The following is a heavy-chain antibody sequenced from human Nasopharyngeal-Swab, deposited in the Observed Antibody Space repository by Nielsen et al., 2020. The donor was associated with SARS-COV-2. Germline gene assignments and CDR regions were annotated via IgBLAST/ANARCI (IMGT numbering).Heavy chain of an antibody. CDR3: ATPGYSSGWFIGHLGY. J-gene: IGHJ4*02. D-gene: IGHD6-19*01. CDR2: ISGSGGST. Sequence: GESLKISCAASGFTFSSYAMSWVRQAPGKGLEWVSAISGSGGSTYYADSVKGRFTISRDNSKNTLYLQMNSLRAEDTAVYYCATPGYSSGWFIGHLGYWSQGTLVTVSS. CDR1: GFTFSSYA. V-gene: IGHV3-23*01.